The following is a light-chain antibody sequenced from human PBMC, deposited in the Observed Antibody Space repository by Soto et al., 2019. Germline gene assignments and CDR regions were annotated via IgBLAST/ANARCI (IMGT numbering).Light chain of an antibody. Sequence: QSVLTQPPSVSGAPGQRVTISCTGSSSNIGADYDVHWYQQRPGAAPKLLIYGNSNRPSGVPDRFSGSKSGTSASLAIIGLKAEDEADYYCQSSERGLSGYVFGTGTKLTVL. CDR3: QSSERGLSGYV. CDR1: SSNIGADYD. CDR2: GNS. J-gene: IGLJ1*01. V-gene: IGLV1-40*01.